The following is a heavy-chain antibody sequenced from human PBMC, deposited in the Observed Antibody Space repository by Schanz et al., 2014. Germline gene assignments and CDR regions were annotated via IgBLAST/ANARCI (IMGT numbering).Heavy chain of an antibody. CDR1: GYNITSND. CDR2: INPNSGNT. CDR3: ARLGTGMAVAGSVIDSYYYYMDV. J-gene: IGHJ6*03. V-gene: IGHV1-8*01. Sequence: QVHLVQSGAEVKKPGASVKVSCKASGYNITSNDVTWVRQATGQGLEWMGWINPNSGNTGYAQKCQGRVTMTRNTSISTAYMELSSLRSEDTAVYYCARLGTGMAVAGSVIDSYYYYMDVWGEGTTVTVSS. D-gene: IGHD6-19*01.